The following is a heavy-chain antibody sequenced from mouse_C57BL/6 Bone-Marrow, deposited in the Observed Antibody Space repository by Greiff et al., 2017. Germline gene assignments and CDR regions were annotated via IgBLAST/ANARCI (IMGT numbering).Heavy chain of an antibody. CDR3: ARDYGREYFDY. CDR2: IYPRSGNT. J-gene: IGHJ2*01. CDR1: GYTFTSYG. V-gene: IGHV1-81*01. Sequence: VKLQESGAELARPGASVKLSCKASGYTFTSYGISWVKQRTGQGLEWIGEIYPRSGNTYYNEKFKGKATLTADKSSSTAYMELRSLTSEDSAVYFCARDYGREYFDYWGQGTTLTVSS. D-gene: IGHD1-1*01.